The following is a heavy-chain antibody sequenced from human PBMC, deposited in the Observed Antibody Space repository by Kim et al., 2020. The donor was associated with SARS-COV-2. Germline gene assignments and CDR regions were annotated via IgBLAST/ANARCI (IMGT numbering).Heavy chain of an antibody. CDR3: ASIDYGDSY. J-gene: IGHJ4*02. CDR1: GFSFATSW. D-gene: IGHD4-17*01. CDR2: IRKEGRDK. Sequence: GGSLLLSCSSSGFSFATSWMTWVRQAPGKGLEWVARIRKEGRDKYYVDSVKGRFIISRDNARNSVFLQMNSLRAEDTAIYYCASIDYGDSYWGQGTLVTV. V-gene: IGHV3-7*05.